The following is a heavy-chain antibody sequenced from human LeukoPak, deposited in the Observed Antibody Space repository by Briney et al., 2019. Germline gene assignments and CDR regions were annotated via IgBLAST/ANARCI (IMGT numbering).Heavy chain of an antibody. D-gene: IGHD2-15*01. Sequence: GASVKVSCKASGGTFSSYAISWVRQAPGQGLEWMGGIIPIFGTANYAQKFQGRVTITADESTSTAYMELSSLRSEDTAVYYCARGPPGYCSGGSCYFEGYYYGMDVWGQGTTVTVPS. V-gene: IGHV1-69*13. J-gene: IGHJ6*02. CDR2: IIPIFGTA. CDR3: ARGPPGYCSGGSCYFEGYYYGMDV. CDR1: GGTFSSYA.